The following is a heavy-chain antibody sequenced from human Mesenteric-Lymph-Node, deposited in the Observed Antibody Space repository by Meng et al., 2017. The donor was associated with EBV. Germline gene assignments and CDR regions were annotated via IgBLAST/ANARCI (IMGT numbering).Heavy chain of an antibody. J-gene: IGHJ4*02. CDR1: GTSIGSGGSS. D-gene: IGHD3-22*01. V-gene: IGHV4-30-2*01. Sequence: QLQLQESGTGLVTPSXXLSLTCTGSGTSIGSGGSSWSWIRQPPGKGLEWIGYSIYTGNTFYNPSLQSRVTISVDKSKNQFSLKLTSVTAADTAVYYCARVYNSASSGYYYFFDLWGQGALGTVAS. CDR3: ARVYNSASSGYYYFFDL. CDR2: SIYTGNT.